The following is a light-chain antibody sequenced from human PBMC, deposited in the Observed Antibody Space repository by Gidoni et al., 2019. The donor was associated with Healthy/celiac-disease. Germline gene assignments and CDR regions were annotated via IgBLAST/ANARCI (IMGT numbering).Light chain of an antibody. Sequence: DIQMTQSPSPLSASVGERVTITCRARQSISSWLAWYHQKPGKAPKLLIYKASSLESGVPSRFSGSGSGTEFTLTISSLQPDDFATYYCQQYNSYSRTFGQGTKVEIK. J-gene: IGKJ1*01. V-gene: IGKV1-5*03. CDR2: KAS. CDR3: QQYNSYSRT. CDR1: QSISSW.